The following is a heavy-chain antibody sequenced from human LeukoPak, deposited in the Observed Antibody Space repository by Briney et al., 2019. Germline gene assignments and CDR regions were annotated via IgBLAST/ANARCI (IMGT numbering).Heavy chain of an antibody. CDR3: ARGHYEMGV. CDR2: IAHSGNGM. CDR1: GFTFSHYY. J-gene: IGHJ6*02. V-gene: IGHV3-11*01. Sequence: GGSLRLSCAASGFTFSHYYMTWIRQAPGKGLEWVSHIAHSGNGMWYADAVKGRFTISRDNAKNLLFLQVDSLRAEDTAVYYCARGHYEMGVWGQGTTVIVSS.